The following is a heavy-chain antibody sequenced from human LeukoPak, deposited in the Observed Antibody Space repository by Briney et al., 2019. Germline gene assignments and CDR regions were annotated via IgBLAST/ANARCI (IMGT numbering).Heavy chain of an antibody. Sequence: PGGSLRLSCAASGFTFNSYAMHWVRQAPGKGLEWVAVVSNDGTDKYYADSVKGRFTISKDNSKNTLYLQMNSLRAEDTAVYYCARDGGYIRQWLAYWGQGTLVTVSS. J-gene: IGHJ4*02. CDR3: ARDGGYIRQWLAY. CDR1: GFTFNSYA. V-gene: IGHV3-30-3*01. D-gene: IGHD6-19*01. CDR2: VSNDGTDK.